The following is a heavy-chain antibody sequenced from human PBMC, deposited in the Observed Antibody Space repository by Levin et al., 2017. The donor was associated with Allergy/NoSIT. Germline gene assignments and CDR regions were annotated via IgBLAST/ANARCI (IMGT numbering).Heavy chain of an antibody. Sequence: LSLTCAASGFTFSSYWMSWVRQAPGKGLEWVANIKQDGSEKYYVDSVKGRFTISRDNAKNSLYLQMNSLRAEDTAVYYCARDGIAAATFDYWGQGTLVTVSS. J-gene: IGHJ4*02. CDR1: GFTFSSYW. CDR3: ARDGIAAATFDY. D-gene: IGHD6-13*01. CDR2: IKQDGSEK. V-gene: IGHV3-7*04.